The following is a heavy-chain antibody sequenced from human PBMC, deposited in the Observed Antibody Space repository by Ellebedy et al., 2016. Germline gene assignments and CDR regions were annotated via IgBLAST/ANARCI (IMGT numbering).Heavy chain of an antibody. J-gene: IGHJ4*02. V-gene: IGHV3-9*01. CDR1: GFPFGAYA. CDR2: ISWDSLHI. D-gene: IGHD1-26*01. Sequence: SLKISXAASGFPFGAYAMAWVRQAPGKGLEWVSGISWDSLHIGYADSVRGRFTISRDNDKNYLYLQMSSLSAEDTAFYYCARGLQLATTMLDYWGRGALVTVSS. CDR3: ARGLQLATTMLDY.